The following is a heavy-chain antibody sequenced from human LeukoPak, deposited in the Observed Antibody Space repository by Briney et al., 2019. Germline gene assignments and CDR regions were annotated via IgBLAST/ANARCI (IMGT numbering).Heavy chain of an antibody. D-gene: IGHD3-3*01. Sequence: PGGSLRLSCAASGFTFSIYWMHWVRQAPGKGLVWVSRINSDGSSTSYADSVKGRFTISRDNAKNTLYLQMNSLRAEDTAVYYCARAQYYDFWSGYYLTDYWGQGTLVTVSS. V-gene: IGHV3-74*01. CDR1: GFTFSIYW. J-gene: IGHJ4*02. CDR3: ARAQYYDFWSGYYLTDY. CDR2: INSDGSST.